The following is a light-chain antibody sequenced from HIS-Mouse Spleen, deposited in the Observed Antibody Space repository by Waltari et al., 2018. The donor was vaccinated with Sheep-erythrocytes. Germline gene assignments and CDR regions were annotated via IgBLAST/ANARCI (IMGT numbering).Light chain of an antibody. J-gene: IGKJ4*01. CDR3: QQYYSYPPLT. CDR1: QGIRSD. Sequence: AIRMTQSPSSFSASTGDRVTITCRASQGIRSDLAWYKQKPGKAPKLLIYAASTLQSGVPSRFSGSGSGTDFTLTISCLQSEDFATYYCQQYYSYPPLTFGGGTKVEIK. V-gene: IGKV1-8*01. CDR2: AAS.